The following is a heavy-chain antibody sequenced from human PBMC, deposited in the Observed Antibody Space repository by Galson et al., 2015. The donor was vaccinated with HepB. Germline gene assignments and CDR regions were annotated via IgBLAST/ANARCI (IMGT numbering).Heavy chain of an antibody. CDR1: GGTFSSYA. V-gene: IGHV1-2*02. Sequence: SVKVSCKASGGTFSSYAISCVRQAPGQGLEWMGWINPNSGGTNYAQKFQGRVTMTRDTSISTAYMELSRLRSDDTAVYYCARDPGLTMVRGVISSPDYWGQGTLVTVSS. CDR2: INPNSGGT. D-gene: IGHD3-10*01. J-gene: IGHJ4*02. CDR3: ARDPGLTMVRGVISSPDY.